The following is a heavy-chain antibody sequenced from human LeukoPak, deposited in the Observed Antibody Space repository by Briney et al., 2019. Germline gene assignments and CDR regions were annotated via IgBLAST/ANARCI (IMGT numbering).Heavy chain of an antibody. V-gene: IGHV3-30*02. CDR3: ARDRGNGYDAFDI. CDR2: IRYDGSNK. Sequence: GGSLRLSCAASGFTFSSYGIHWVRQAPGKGLEWVAFIRYDGSNKYYADSVKGRFTISRDNSKNTVYLQMNSLRTEDTAVHYCARDRGNGYDAFDIWGQGTMVTVSS. D-gene: IGHD1-1*01. J-gene: IGHJ3*02. CDR1: GFTFSSYG.